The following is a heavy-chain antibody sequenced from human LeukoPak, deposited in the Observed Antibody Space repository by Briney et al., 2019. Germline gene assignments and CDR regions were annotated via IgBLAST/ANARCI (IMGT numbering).Heavy chain of an antibody. V-gene: IGHV4-4*07. J-gene: IGHJ4*02. D-gene: IGHD6-19*01. CDR2: IYTSGST. CDR1: GVSISSYC. CDR3: ARGFRGAVAGLLFDY. Sequence: SETLSLTCTVSGVSISSYCWSWVRQAAGKGLEWVGRIYTSGSTNYNPSLKSRVTMSVDTSKNQSSLKLSSVTAADTAVYYCARGFRGAVAGLLFDYWGQGTLVTVSS.